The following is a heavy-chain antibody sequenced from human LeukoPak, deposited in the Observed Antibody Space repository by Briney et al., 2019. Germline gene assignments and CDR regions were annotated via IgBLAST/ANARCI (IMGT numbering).Heavy chain of an antibody. CDR2: INHSGST. J-gene: IGHJ3*02. V-gene: IGHV4-34*01. CDR1: GGSFSGYY. D-gene: IGHD3-22*01. Sequence: SETLSLTCAVYGGSFSGYYWSWLRQPPGKGLEWIGEINHSGSTNYNPSLKSRVTISVDTSKNQFSLKLSSVTAADTAVYYCARLGYYDSSGYYYRAFDIWGQGTMVTVSS. CDR3: ARLGYYDSSGYYYRAFDI.